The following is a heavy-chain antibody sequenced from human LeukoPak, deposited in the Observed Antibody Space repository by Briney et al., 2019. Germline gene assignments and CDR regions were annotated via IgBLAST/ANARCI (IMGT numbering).Heavy chain of an antibody. D-gene: IGHD3-10*01. J-gene: IGHJ4*02. Sequence: GGSLRLSCAASGFSFSGYSMNWVRQAPGKGLDWVSYISGSRTIFYADSVKGRFTISRGNAKNSLYLQMNSLRTEDTAVYYCARPSFTDYYGSGSYPGPLDYWGQGTLVTVSS. V-gene: IGHV3-48*04. CDR1: GFSFSGYS. CDR3: ARPSFTDYYGSGSYPGPLDY. CDR2: ISGSRTI.